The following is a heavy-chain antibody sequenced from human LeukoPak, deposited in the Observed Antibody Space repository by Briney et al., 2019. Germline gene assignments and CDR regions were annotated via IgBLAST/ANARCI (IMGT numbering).Heavy chain of an antibody. D-gene: IGHD6-13*01. Sequence: PSETLSLTCTVSGGSISSYYWSWIRQPPGKGLEWIGYIYYSGSTNYNPSLKSRVTISVDTSKNQFSLKLSSVTAADTAVYYCARVSPLAAAGTSSYYYYGMDVWGQGTTVTVSS. CDR3: ARVSPLAAAGTSSYYYYGMDV. J-gene: IGHJ6*02. V-gene: IGHV4-59*01. CDR1: GGSISSYY. CDR2: IYYSGST.